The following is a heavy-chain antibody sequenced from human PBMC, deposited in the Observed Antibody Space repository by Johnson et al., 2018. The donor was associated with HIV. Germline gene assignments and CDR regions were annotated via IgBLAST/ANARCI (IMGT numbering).Heavy chain of an antibody. D-gene: IGHD4-17*01. CDR2: ISYDGSNK. Sequence: QVQLVESGGGVVQPGRSLRLSCAASGFTFSSYAMHWVRQAPGKGLEWVAVISYDGSNKYYADSVKGRFTISRDNSKNTMYLQMNSLRAEDTALYYCAREGRMDYGDLGAFNIWGQGTMVTVSS. CDR3: AREGRMDYGDLGAFNI. CDR1: GFTFSSYA. V-gene: IGHV3-30-3*01. J-gene: IGHJ3*02.